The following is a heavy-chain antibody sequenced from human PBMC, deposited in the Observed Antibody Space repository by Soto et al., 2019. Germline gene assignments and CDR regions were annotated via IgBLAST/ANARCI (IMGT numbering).Heavy chain of an antibody. J-gene: IGHJ4*02. CDR2: INSDGSST. Sequence: EVQLVESGGGLVQPGGSLRLSCAASGFTFRSHWLHWVRQAPGNGLVWVSRINSDGSSTNYADSVKGQFTISRDNAKNTVYLQVNSLRAEDTAVYYCARGGSGTYPLDYWGQGTLVTVSS. V-gene: IGHV3-74*01. CDR1: GFTFRSHW. CDR3: ARGGSGTYPLDY. D-gene: IGHD3-10*01.